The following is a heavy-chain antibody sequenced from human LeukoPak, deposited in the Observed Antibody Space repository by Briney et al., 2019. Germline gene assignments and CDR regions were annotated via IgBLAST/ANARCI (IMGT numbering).Heavy chain of an antibody. J-gene: IGHJ6*03. D-gene: IGHD6-13*01. CDR3: ARGGPTAAAYYYYMDV. CDR1: GGTFSSYA. CDR2: IIPIFGTA. Sequence: SVKVSCKASGGTFSSYAISWVRQAPGQGLEWMGRIIPIFGTANYAQKFQGRVTITTDESTSTVYMELSSLRSEDTAVYYCARGGPTAAAYYYYMDVWGKGTTVTVSS. V-gene: IGHV1-69*05.